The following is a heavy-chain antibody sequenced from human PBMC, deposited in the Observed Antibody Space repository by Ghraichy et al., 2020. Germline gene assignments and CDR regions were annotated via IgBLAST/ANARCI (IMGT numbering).Heavy chain of an antibody. J-gene: IGHJ4*02. D-gene: IGHD3-3*02. CDR2: IYWDDDE. CDR1: GFSITDYGVG. CDR3: ARDLISSLAYFDY. V-gene: IGHV2-5*02. Sequence: SGPTLVKPTQTLTLTCTFSGFSITDYGVGVGWIRQPPGKALEWLALIYWDDDERYSPSLKSRVTITKDTSKNQVVLTMTNTDPVDTATYYCARDLISSLAYFDYWGQGARVTVSS.